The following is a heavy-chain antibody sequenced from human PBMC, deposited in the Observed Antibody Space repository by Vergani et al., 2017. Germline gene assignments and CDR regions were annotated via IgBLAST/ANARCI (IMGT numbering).Heavy chain of an antibody. CDR2: ISGNNNNV. Sequence: EVQMVESGGGLVKPGGSLRLSCVASGFTFRHYSMNWVRQAPGKGLEWVSSISGNNNNVYYADSVKGRFTIYRDNAKNSLSLDMSSLRAEYTAVYYCVRDVRVSRTWGQGTLVAVSS. CDR3: VRDVRVSRT. J-gene: IGHJ3*01. CDR1: GFTFRHYS. V-gene: IGHV3-21*01.